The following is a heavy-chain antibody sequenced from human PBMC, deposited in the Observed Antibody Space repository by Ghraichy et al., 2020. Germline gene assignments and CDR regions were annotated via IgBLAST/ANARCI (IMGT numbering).Heavy chain of an antibody. V-gene: IGHV4-4*07. CDR3: ARATMYYDSSGYHLDAFDI. D-gene: IGHD3-22*01. J-gene: IGHJ3*02. CDR1: GVSISSYY. CDR2: IYPSGST. Sequence: SETLSLTCTVSGVSISSYYWSWVRQPAGKGLEWIGRIYPSGSTNYKPSLKSRVSMSVDTSKNQFSLKLSSVTAADTAVYYCARATMYYDSSGYHLDAFDIWGQGTMVTVSS.